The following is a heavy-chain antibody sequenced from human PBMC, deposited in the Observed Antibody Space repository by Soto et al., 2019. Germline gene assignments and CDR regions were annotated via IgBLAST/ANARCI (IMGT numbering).Heavy chain of an antibody. J-gene: IGHJ4*02. CDR1: GGSFSGYH. D-gene: IGHD5-18*01. CDR2: INHSGST. Sequence: SETLSLTCAVYGGSFSGYHWSWIRQPPGKGLEWIGEINHSGSTNYNPSLKSRVTISVDTSKNQFSLKLSSVTAADTAVYYCARGPYSYGRPHDYWGQGTLVTVSS. CDR3: ARGPYSYGRPHDY. V-gene: IGHV4-34*01.